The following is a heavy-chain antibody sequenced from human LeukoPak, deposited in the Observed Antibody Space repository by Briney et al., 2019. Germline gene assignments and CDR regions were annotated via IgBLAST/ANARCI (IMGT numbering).Heavy chain of an antibody. CDR1: GYSISSGYC. J-gene: IGHJ4*02. CDR3: AREGSGGSCYDV. V-gene: IGHV4-38-2*02. Sequence: SETLSLTCTVSGYSISSGYCWGWIRQPPGKGLEWIGGIYYSGSTNYNPSLKSRVTISVDTSKNQFSLKLSSVTAADTSVYYCAREGSGGSCYDVWGQGTLVTVSS. D-gene: IGHD2-15*01. CDR2: IYYSGST.